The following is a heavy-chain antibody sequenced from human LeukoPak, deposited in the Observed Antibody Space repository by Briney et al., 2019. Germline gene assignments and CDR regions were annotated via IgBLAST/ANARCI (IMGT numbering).Heavy chain of an antibody. CDR1: GGSISSYY. CDR2: IYNSGST. J-gene: IGHJ4*02. V-gene: IGHV4-4*07. D-gene: IGHD6-13*01. CDR3: ARGPRVSTQIAATGILDY. Sequence: SETLSLTCTVSGGSISSYYWSWIRQPAGKGLEWIGRIYNSGSTNYNSSLKSRVTMSVDTSKNQFSLKLSSVTAADTAVYYCARGPRVSTQIAATGILDYWGQGTLVTVSS.